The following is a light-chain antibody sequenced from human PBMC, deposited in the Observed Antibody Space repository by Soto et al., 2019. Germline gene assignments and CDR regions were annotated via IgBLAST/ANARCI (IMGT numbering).Light chain of an antibody. V-gene: IGKV1-39*01. CDR1: QSISSY. CDR2: AAS. Sequence: DIQMTHSASSAYASXHGRVTIPXXASQSISSYLNWYQQKPGKAPKLLIYAASSLQSGVPSRFSGSGSGTDFTLTISSLQPEDFATYYCQQSYSTPLTFGGGTKVDIK. J-gene: IGKJ4*01. CDR3: QQSYSTPLT.